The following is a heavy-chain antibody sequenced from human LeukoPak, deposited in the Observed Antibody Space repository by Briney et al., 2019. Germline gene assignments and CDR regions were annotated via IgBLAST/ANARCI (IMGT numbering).Heavy chain of an antibody. J-gene: IGHJ5*02. D-gene: IGHD5-12*01. V-gene: IGHV1-18*01. CDR3: ARDSRSAYSGNWNWFDP. CDR2: ISAYNGNT. CDR1: GYTFISYG. Sequence: ASVKVSCQASGYTFISYGINWVRQAPGQGLEWMGWISAYNGNTNYAQKLQGRVTMTTDTSTSTAYMELRSLSSDDTAVYYCARDSRSAYSGNWNWFDPWGQGTLVTVSS.